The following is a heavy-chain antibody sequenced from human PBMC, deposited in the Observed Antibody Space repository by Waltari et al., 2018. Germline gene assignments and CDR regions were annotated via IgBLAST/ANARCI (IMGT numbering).Heavy chain of an antibody. CDR3: ASPRASPTYYDSSGYLAFDY. CDR1: GGSIRSYY. V-gene: IGHV4-4*07. D-gene: IGHD3-22*01. Sequence: QVQLQESGPGLVKPLETLSLTCSVSGGSIRSYYWSWIRQPAGKGLEWIGHIFTSGITKYNPSLKSRVTMSVDTSKNQFSLKLTSVTAADTAVYYCASPRASPTYYDSSGYLAFDYWGQGTLVTVSS. J-gene: IGHJ4*02. CDR2: IFTSGIT.